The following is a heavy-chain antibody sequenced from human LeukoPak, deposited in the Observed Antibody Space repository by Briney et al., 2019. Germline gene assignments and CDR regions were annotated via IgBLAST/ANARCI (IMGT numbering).Heavy chain of an antibody. D-gene: IGHD3-3*01. CDR1: GYTFTSYD. Sequence: ASVKVSCKASGYTFTSYDVNWVRQATGQGLEWMGWMNPNSGNTGYAQKFQGRVTMTRNTSISTAYMELSSLKSEDTAVYYCARRKFTIFGRFGVHYRMDVWGQGTTVTVSS. V-gene: IGHV1-8*01. CDR2: MNPNSGNT. J-gene: IGHJ6*02. CDR3: ARRKFTIFGRFGVHYRMDV.